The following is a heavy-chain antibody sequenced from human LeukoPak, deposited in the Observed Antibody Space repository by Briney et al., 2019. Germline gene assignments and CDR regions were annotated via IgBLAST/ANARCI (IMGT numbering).Heavy chain of an antibody. CDR2: MYYSGTT. J-gene: IGHJ4*02. CDR3: ARVNNMIVGPDY. Sequence: SETLSLTCAVYGGSFSGYYWSWIRQYPGKGLEWIGYMYYSGTTYHNPSLKSRATIAADRSKNQFSLQLTSVTAADTAIYYCARVNNMIVGPDYWGQGTLVTVSS. D-gene: IGHD3-22*01. V-gene: IGHV4-34*09. CDR1: GGSFSGYY.